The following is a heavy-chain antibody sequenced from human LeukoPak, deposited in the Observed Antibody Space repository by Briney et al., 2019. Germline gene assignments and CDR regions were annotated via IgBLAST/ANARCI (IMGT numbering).Heavy chain of an antibody. CDR2: IIPIFGTA. V-gene: IGHV1-69*05. D-gene: IGHD5-12*01. CDR1: GGTFSSYA. J-gene: IGHJ5*02. CDR3: AREDIVATMMSRFDP. Sequence: SVKVSCKASGGTFSSYAISWVRQAPGQGLEWMGRIIPIFGTANYAQKFQGRVTITTDESTSTAYMELSSLRSEETAVYYCAREDIVATMMSRFDPWGQGTLVTVSS.